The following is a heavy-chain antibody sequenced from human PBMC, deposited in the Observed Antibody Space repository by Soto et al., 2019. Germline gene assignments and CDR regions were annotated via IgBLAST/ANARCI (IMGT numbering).Heavy chain of an antibody. Sequence: PGGSLRLSCAASGFTVSSNYMSWVRQAPGKGLEWVSVIYSGGSTYYADSVKGRFTISRHNSKNTLYLQMNSLRAGDTAVYYCERGGDYGAFDYWGQGTLVTVSS. CDR2: IYSGGST. CDR3: ERGGDYGAFDY. J-gene: IGHJ4*02. D-gene: IGHD4-17*01. CDR1: GFTVSSNY. V-gene: IGHV3-53*04.